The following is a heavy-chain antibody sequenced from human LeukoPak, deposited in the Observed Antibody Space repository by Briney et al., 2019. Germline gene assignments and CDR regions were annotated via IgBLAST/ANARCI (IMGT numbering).Heavy chain of an antibody. D-gene: IGHD3-22*01. CDR2: INTNTGNP. V-gene: IGHV7-4-1*02. CDR1: GYTFTNYG. Sequence: ASVKVSCKASGYTFTNYGMNWVRQAPGQGLEWMGWINTNTGNPTYAQGFTGRFVFSLDTSVSTAYLQISRLKAEDTAVYYCARLTYYYDSSGWTFDYWGQGTLVTVSS. J-gene: IGHJ4*02. CDR3: ARLTYYYDSSGWTFDY.